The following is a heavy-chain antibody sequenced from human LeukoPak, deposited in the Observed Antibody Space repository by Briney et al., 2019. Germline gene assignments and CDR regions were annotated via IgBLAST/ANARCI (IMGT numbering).Heavy chain of an antibody. Sequence: SGGSLRLSCAASGFTFSSYIMNWVRQAPGKGLEWVSSISSSSSYIYYADSVKGRFTISRDNAKNSLYLQMNSLRAEDTAVYYCARGTAVAADYWGQGTLVTVSS. CDR1: GFTFSSYI. J-gene: IGHJ4*02. D-gene: IGHD6-19*01. CDR3: ARGTAVAADY. CDR2: ISSSSSYI. V-gene: IGHV3-21*01.